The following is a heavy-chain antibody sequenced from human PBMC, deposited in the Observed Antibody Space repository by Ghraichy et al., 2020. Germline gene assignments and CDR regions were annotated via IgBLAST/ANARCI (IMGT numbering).Heavy chain of an antibody. CDR1: GFTFSSYA. CDR2: ISGSGGST. CDR3: AKSRGYDYGDYDDAFDI. D-gene: IGHD4-17*01. J-gene: IGHJ3*02. V-gene: IGHV3-23*01. Sequence: LSLTCAASGFTFSSYAMSWVRQAPGKGLEWVSAISGSGGSTYYADSVKGRFTISRDNSKNTLYLQMNSLRAEDTAVYYCAKSRGYDYGDYDDAFDIWGQGTMVTVSS.